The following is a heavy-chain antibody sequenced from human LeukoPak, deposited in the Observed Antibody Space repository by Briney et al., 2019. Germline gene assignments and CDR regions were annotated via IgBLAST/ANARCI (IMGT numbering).Heavy chain of an antibody. Sequence: GGSLRLSCAASGFTFSSYAMSWVRLAPGKGLEWVSSISGSGDNTYYADSVKDRFSISRDNSKTTVSLQMNSLRAEDTAVYYCAKGRGTAVTRAATYWGQGTLVTVSS. D-gene: IGHD4-17*01. V-gene: IGHV3-23*01. CDR1: GFTFSSYA. CDR2: ISGSGDNT. CDR3: AKGRGTAVTRAATY. J-gene: IGHJ4*02.